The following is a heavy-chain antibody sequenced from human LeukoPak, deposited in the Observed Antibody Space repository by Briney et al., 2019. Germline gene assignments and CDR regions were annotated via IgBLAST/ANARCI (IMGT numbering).Heavy chain of an antibody. CDR3: ARDLEGYHYGSGNYPQ. J-gene: IGHJ4*02. CDR2: INPNSGGT. V-gene: IGHV1-2*02. Sequence: ASVTVSCKASGYTFTGYYIHWVRQAPGQGLEWMGFINPNSGGTNYAQKFRGRVTMTRDTSITTAYMELSSLTSDDTAVYYCARDLEGYHYGSGNYPQWGQGTLVTVSS. CDR1: GYTFTGYY. D-gene: IGHD3-10*01.